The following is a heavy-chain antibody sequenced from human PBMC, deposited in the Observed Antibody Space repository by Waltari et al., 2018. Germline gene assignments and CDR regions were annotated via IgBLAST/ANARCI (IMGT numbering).Heavy chain of an antibody. CDR1: GFTVSSNY. Sequence: GGLIQPGGSLRLSCAASGFTVSSNYMSWVRQAPGKGLEWVSVIYSGGSTYYADSVKGRFTISRDNSKNTLYLQMNSLRAEDTAVYYCARVIAAADYYFDYWGQGTLVTVSS. CDR2: IYSGGST. V-gene: IGHV3-53*01. D-gene: IGHD6-13*01. CDR3: ARVIAAADYYFDY. J-gene: IGHJ4*02.